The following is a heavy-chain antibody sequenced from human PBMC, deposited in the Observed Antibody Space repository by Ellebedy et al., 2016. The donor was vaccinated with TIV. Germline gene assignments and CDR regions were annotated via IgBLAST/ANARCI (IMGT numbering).Heavy chain of an antibody. CDR2: INQDGSER. V-gene: IGHV3-7*01. J-gene: IGHJ4*02. CDR1: GFTFSNYW. CDR3: ARDQWLRRAYYFDY. Sequence: GESLKISCAASGFTFSNYWMTWVRQAPGKGLEWVANINQDGSERHYVDSVKGRFTISRDNAKNSLYLQMNSLSPEDTAVYYCARDQWLRRAYYFDYWGQGTLVTVSS. D-gene: IGHD5-12*01.